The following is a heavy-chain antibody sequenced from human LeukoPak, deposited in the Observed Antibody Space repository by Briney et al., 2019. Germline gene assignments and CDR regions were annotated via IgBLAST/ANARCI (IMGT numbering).Heavy chain of an antibody. D-gene: IGHD2-15*01. CDR1: GFTFNYAW. J-gene: IGHJ6*02. CDR3: TTAYSHYYYGMDV. CDR2: TVSEIDGGTT. V-gene: IGHV3-15*04. Sequence: GGSLRLSCAASGFTFNYAWMSWVRQVPGKGLEWVGQTVSEIDGGTTDYAAPVKGRFTISRDDSKNTLYLQMNSLKTEDTAVYYCTTAYSHYYYGMDVWGQGTTVTVSS.